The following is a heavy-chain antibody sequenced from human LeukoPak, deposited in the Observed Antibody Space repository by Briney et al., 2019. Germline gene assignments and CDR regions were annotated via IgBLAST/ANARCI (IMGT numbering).Heavy chain of an antibody. CDR2: IMQDGSEN. V-gene: IGHV3-7*01. Sequence: GGSLRLSCAASGFTFSTYWMSWVRQAPGKGLEWVANIMQDGSENYYVDSVRGRFTISRDNAKNSLYLQMNSLRAEDTAVYYCARLPLATARYYFDYWGQGALVTVSS. D-gene: IGHD4-17*01. CDR1: GFTFSTYW. CDR3: ARLPLATARYYFDY. J-gene: IGHJ4*02.